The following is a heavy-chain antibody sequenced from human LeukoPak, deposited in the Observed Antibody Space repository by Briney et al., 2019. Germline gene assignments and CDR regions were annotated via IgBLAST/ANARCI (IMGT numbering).Heavy chain of an antibody. CDR3: ARNVPATAGQPLDY. V-gene: IGHV3-48*02. CDR1: GFTFSSYS. J-gene: IGHJ4*02. CDR2: ISSSSSTI. Sequence: GGSLRLSCAASGFTFSSYSMNWVRQAPGKGVEWVSYISSSSSTIYYADSVKGRFTISRDNAKNSLYLQMNSLRDEDTAVYYCARNVPATAGQPLDYWGQGTLVTVSS. D-gene: IGHD2-2*01.